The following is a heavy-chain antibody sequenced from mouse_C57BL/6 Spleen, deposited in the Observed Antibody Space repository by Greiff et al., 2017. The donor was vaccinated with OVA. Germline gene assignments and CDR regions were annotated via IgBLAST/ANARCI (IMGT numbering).Heavy chain of an antibody. CDR2: ISYDGSN. J-gene: IGHJ3*01. CDR1: GYSITSGYY. Sequence: EVQLVESGPGLVKPSQSLSLTCSVTGYSITSGYYWNWIRQFPGNKLEWMGYISYDGSNNYNPSLKNRISITRDTSKNQFFLKLNSVTTEDTATYYCAREGRDYDEGAWFAYWGQGTLVTVSA. D-gene: IGHD2-4*01. V-gene: IGHV3-6*01. CDR3: AREGRDYDEGAWFAY.